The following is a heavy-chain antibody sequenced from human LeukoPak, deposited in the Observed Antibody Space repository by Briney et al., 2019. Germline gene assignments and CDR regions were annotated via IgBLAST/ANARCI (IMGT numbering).Heavy chain of an antibody. J-gene: IGHJ4*02. V-gene: IGHV3-53*01. CDR2: IYSDNT. Sequence: GGSLRLSCAASGFTFSDYYMSWVRQAPGKGLEWVSFIYSDNTHYSDSVKGRFTISRDNSKNTLYLQMNSLRAEDTAVYYCARRAGAYSHPYDYWGQGTLVTVSS. D-gene: IGHD4/OR15-4a*01. CDR1: GFTFSDYY. CDR3: ARRAGAYSHPYDY.